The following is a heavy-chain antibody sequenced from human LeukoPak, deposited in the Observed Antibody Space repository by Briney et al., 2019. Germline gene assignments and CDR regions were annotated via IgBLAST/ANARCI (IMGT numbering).Heavy chain of an antibody. V-gene: IGHV4-59*08. D-gene: IGHD1-26*01. Sequence: SETLSHTCTVSGGSISSYYWSWIRQPPGKGLEWIGYIYNSGSTNYNPSLKSRVTISGDTSKNQFFLKLSSVTAADTAVYYCARHPGSVGAFDYWGQGTLVTVSS. CDR3: ARHPGSVGAFDY. CDR2: IYNSGST. CDR1: GGSISSYY. J-gene: IGHJ4*02.